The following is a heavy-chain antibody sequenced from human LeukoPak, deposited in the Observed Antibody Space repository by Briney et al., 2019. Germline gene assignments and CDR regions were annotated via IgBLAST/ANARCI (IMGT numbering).Heavy chain of an antibody. CDR3: ARHGDWASGIYRSYYYDMDV. CDR2: IYPGDSYT. V-gene: IGHV5-51*01. D-gene: IGHD3-10*01. CDR1: GYTFTNYW. J-gene: IGHJ6*02. Sequence: GESLKISCKGSGYTFTNYWIGWVRQMPGKGLEWMGIIYPGDSYTRYSPSFRGQVTISADKSISTAFLQWSSLKASDTAIYYCARHGDWASGIYRSYYYDMDVWGQGTTVTVSS.